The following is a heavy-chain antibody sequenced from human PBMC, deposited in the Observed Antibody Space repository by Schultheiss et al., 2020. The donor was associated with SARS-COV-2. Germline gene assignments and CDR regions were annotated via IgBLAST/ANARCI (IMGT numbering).Heavy chain of an antibody. J-gene: IGHJ6*02. CDR1: GFTFSSYG. V-gene: IGHV3-30*03. CDR2: ISYDGSNK. Sequence: GGSLRLSCAASGFTFSSYGMHWVRQAPGKGLEWVAVISYDGSNKYYADSVKGRFTISRDNSKNTLYLQMNSLRAEDTAVYYCARDLKKYSSSSWTYYYYGMDVWGQGTTVTVSS. D-gene: IGHD6-6*01. CDR3: ARDLKKYSSSSWTYYYYGMDV.